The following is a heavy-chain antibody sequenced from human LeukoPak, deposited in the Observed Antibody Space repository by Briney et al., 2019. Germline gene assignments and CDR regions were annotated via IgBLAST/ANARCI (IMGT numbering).Heavy chain of an antibody. Sequence: GRSLRLSCAASGFTFSSYGMHWVRQAPGKGLEWVAVISYDGSNKYYADSVKCRFTISRDNSKNTLYLQMNSLRAEDTAVYYCAKDRREYCSSTSCSLSYGMDVWGKGTTVTVSS. V-gene: IGHV3-30*18. D-gene: IGHD2-2*01. CDR2: ISYDGSNK. CDR3: AKDRREYCSSTSCSLSYGMDV. CDR1: GFTFSSYG. J-gene: IGHJ6*04.